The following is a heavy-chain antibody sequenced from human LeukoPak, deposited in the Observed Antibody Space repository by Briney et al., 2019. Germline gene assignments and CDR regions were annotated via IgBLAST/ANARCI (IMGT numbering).Heavy chain of an antibody. V-gene: IGHV3-7*01. CDR3: ARVGTWELQRVFDF. Sequence: GGSLRLSCATSGFAFSSYWMTWVRQVPGKGLEWVASINREGNEKYYVDSVKGRFTISRDNAKNSVDLQMDSLRVEDTAVYYCARVGTWELQRVFDFWGQGTLVTVSS. D-gene: IGHD4-23*01. J-gene: IGHJ4*02. CDR1: GFAFSSYW. CDR2: INREGNEK.